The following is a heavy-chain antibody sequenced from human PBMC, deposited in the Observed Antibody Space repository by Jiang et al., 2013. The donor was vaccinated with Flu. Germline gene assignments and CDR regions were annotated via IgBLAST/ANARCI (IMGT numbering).Heavy chain of an antibody. D-gene: IGHD2-15*01. CDR3: ARPNYCSGGDCYSQAFDI. V-gene: IGHV4-39*01. Sequence: GPGLVKPSETLSLTCTVSGGSISSGGYYWGWIRQPPGKGLEFIGNIYYSGSTYYNPSLKSRVTISLDTSKNQFSLKLSSVTAADTAVYYCARPNYCSGGDCYSQAFDIWGQGTMVTVFS. CDR1: GGSISSGGYY. CDR2: IYYSGST. J-gene: IGHJ3*02.